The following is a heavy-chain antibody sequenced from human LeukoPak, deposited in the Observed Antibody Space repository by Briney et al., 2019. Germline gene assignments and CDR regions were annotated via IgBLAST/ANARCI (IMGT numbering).Heavy chain of an antibody. CDR3: ASRVVYYYDSSGSLDDY. CDR2: ISSSSSYI. CDR1: GFTFSSYS. Sequence: GGSLRLSCAASGFTFSSYSMNWVRQAPGKGLEWVSSISSSSSYIYYADSVKGRFTISRDNAKNSLYLQMNSLRAEDTAVYYCASRVVYYYDSSGSLDDYWGQETLVTVSS. J-gene: IGHJ4*02. V-gene: IGHV3-21*01. D-gene: IGHD3-22*01.